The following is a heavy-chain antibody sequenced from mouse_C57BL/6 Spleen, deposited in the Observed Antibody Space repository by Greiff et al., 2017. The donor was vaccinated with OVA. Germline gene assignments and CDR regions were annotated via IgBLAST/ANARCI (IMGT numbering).Heavy chain of an antibody. CDR3: ARGDIYYDYSWFAY. CDR2: IYPGSGNP. Sequence: VQLQQSGAELVRPGASVKLSCKASGYTFTDYYINWVKQRPGQGLEWIARIYPGSGNPYYNEKFKGKATLTAEKSSSTAYMQLSSLTSEDSAVYFCARGDIYYDYSWFAYWGQGTLVTVSA. V-gene: IGHV1-76*01. D-gene: IGHD2-4*01. J-gene: IGHJ3*01. CDR1: GYTFTDYY.